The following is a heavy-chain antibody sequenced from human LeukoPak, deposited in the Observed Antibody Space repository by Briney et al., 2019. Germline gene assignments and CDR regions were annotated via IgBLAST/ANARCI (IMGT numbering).Heavy chain of an antibody. CDR3: ARDPSPFYGMDV. CDR1: GGSISSGGYS. Sequence: PSETLSLTCAVSGGSISSGGYSWSWIRQPPGKGLEWIGYIYHSGSTYYNPSLKSRVTMSVDRSKNQFSLKLSSVTAADTAVYYCARDPSPFYGMDVWGQGTTVTVSS. J-gene: IGHJ6*02. CDR2: IYHSGST. V-gene: IGHV4-30-2*01.